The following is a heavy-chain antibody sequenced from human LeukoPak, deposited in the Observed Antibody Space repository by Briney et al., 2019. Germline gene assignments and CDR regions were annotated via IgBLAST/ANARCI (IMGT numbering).Heavy chain of an antibody. CDR1: GGSISSNNYY. CDR2: IYYSGTT. V-gene: IGHV4-39*07. J-gene: IGHJ3*02. Sequence: SETLSLTCTVSGGSISSNNYYWGWIRQPPGKGLEWIGSIYYSGTTNYNPSLKSRVTISVDTSKNQFSLKLSSVTAADTAVYYCAKGYSSGWYVDTFDIWGQGTMVAVSS. D-gene: IGHD6-19*01. CDR3: AKGYSSGWYVDTFDI.